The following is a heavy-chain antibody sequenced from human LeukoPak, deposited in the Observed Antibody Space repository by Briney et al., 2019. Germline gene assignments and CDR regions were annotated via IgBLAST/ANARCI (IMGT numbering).Heavy chain of an antibody. D-gene: IGHD3-10*01. CDR3: ARVAEAGDQDNWFDP. J-gene: IGHJ5*02. CDR2: IYSSGST. Sequence: PSETLSLTCAVSGGSVSNSYWSWIRQPAGKGLEWIGRIYSSGSTHYSPSFKNRVTMLVDTSKNRFSLKVSSVTAADTAVYYCARVAEAGDQDNWFDPWGQGTLVTVSS. V-gene: IGHV4-4*07. CDR1: GGSVSNSY.